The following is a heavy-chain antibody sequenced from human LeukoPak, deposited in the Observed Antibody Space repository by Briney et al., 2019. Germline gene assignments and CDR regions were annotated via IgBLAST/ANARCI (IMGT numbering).Heavy chain of an antibody. CDR2: IYTSGST. CDR1: GGSISSGSYY. D-gene: IGHD3-16*02. J-gene: IGHJ4*02. CDR3: ARYIWGSYPTFEDY. Sequence: SSETLSLTCTVSGGSISSGSYYGSWIRQPAGKGLEWIGRIYTSGSTNYNPSLKSRVTISVDTSKNQFSLKLSSVTAADTAVYYCARYIWGSYPTFEDYWGQGSLVTVSS. V-gene: IGHV4-61*02.